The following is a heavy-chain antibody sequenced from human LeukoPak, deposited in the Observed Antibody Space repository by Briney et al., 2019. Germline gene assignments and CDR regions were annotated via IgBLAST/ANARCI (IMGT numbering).Heavy chain of an antibody. CDR2: ISASGGST. V-gene: IGHV3-23*01. Sequence: GGSLRLSCAASGFTFSIYTMSWVRQAPGKGLEWVSGISASGGSTYYADSVKGRFTNSRDNSKNTLSLQMNSLRADDTAIYYCAKDEAAGTPNFFDSWGQGTLVTVSS. D-gene: IGHD6-13*01. J-gene: IGHJ4*02. CDR1: GFTFSIYT. CDR3: AKDEAAGTPNFFDS.